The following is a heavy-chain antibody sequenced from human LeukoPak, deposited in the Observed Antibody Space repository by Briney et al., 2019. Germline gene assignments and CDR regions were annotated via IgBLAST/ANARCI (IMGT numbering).Heavy chain of an antibody. J-gene: IGHJ5*02. Sequence: ASVKVSCKASGYTFTSYGITWVRQAPGEGLEWMGWISAYNGNTNYAQKLQGRVTMTTDTSSTTVYMELGSLRSEDTAVYYCARTRGSGSPNWFDPWGQGTLVTVSS. CDR3: ARTRGSGSPNWFDP. CDR1: GYTFTSYG. D-gene: IGHD3-10*01. V-gene: IGHV1-18*01. CDR2: ISAYNGNT.